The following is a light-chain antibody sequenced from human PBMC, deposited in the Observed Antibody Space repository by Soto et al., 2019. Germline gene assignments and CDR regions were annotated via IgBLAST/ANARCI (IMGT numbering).Light chain of an antibody. Sequence: QSVLTQPASVSGSPGQSITISCTGASTNVGTYYLVSWYQHHPGEAPKLLIYEATKRPSGLSNRFSGSKSGNTASLTISGLQADDEAHYYCCSYAGGSTWVFGGGTKLTVL. CDR2: EAT. CDR3: CSYAGGSTWV. J-gene: IGLJ3*02. V-gene: IGLV2-23*01. CDR1: STNVGTYYL.